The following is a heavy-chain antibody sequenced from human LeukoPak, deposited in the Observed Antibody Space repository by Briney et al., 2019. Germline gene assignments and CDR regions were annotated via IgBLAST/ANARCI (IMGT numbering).Heavy chain of an antibody. J-gene: IGHJ4*02. Sequence: SVKVSCKASGGTFSSYAISWVRQAPGQGLEWMGGIIPIFGTANYAQKFQGRVTITADESTSTAYVELSSLRSEDTAVYYCARIAAGYSGYDGGDYWGQGTLVTVSS. D-gene: IGHD5-12*01. CDR2: IIPIFGTA. CDR3: ARIAAGYSGYDGGDY. V-gene: IGHV1-69*13. CDR1: GGTFSSYA.